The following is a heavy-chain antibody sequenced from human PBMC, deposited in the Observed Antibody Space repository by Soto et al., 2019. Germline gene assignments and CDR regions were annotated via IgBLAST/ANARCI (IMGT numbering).Heavy chain of an antibody. D-gene: IGHD3-22*01. Sequence: SETLSLTCAVYGGSFSGYYWSWIRQPPGKGLEWIGGINHSGSTNYNPSLKSRVTISVDTSKNQFSLKLSSVTAADTAVYYCARDLTYYYDSSGYSIFDYWGQGTPVTVSS. CDR2: INHSGST. CDR3: ARDLTYYYDSSGYSIFDY. J-gene: IGHJ4*02. V-gene: IGHV4-34*01. CDR1: GGSFSGYY.